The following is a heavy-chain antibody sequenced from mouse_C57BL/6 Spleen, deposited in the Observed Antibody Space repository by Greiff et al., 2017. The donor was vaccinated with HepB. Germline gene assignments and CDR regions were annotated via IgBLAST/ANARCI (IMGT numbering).Heavy chain of an antibody. CDR2: IYPRSGNT. CDR1: GYTFTSYG. D-gene: IGHD1-1*01. V-gene: IGHV1-81*01. J-gene: IGHJ2*01. Sequence: VKLQESGAELARPGASVKLSCKASGYTFTSYGISWVKQRTGQGLEWIGEIYPRSGNTYYNEKFTGKATLTAAKSSSTAYMELRSLTSEDSAVYFCARGYYGTDFDYWGQGTTLTVSS. CDR3: ARGYYGTDFDY.